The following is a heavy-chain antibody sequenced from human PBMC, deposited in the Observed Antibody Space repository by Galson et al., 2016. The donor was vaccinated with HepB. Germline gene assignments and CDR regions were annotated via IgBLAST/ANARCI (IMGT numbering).Heavy chain of an antibody. CDR3: VRVVNGSYYT. CDR2: INGDGSST. D-gene: IGHD1-26*01. V-gene: IGHV3-74*01. CDR1: GFTFSRYW. J-gene: IGHJ5*02. Sequence: SLRLSCAASGFTFSRYWMHWVRQDAGKGLAWVSRINGDGSSTSYADSVKGRFTTSKDFSKSTPYLQMSSLRVEDTAVYYCVRVVNGSYYTWGQGTLVTVSS.